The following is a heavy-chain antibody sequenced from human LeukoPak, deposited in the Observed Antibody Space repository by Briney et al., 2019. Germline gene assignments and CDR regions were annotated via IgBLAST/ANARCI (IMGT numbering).Heavy chain of an antibody. Sequence: GGSLRLSCAASGFTFSSYAMSWVRPAPGKGREWVSPISGSGGSTYYADSVKGRFTISRDNSKNTLYLQMNSLRAEDTAVYYCAKDIVVVPAAMVDWGQGTLVTVSS. CDR3: AKDIVVVPAAMVD. CDR2: ISGSGGST. V-gene: IGHV3-23*01. D-gene: IGHD2-2*01. J-gene: IGHJ4*02. CDR1: GFTFSSYA.